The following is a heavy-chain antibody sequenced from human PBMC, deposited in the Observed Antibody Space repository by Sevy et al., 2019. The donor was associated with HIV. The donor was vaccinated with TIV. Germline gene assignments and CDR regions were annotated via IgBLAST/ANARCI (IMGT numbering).Heavy chain of an antibody. CDR2: IKEDGSEK. J-gene: IGHJ4*02. CDR1: GFTFSTYNHYW. CDR3: ARGRPYESSGPFGN. Sequence: GGSLRLSCAASGFTFSTYNHYWMTWVRQAPGKGLEWVTNIKEDGSEKYDVDSVKGGFTISRDNAKNSVYLKMNSLRAEDTAVYYCARGRPYESSGPFGNWGQGILVTVSS. V-gene: IGHV3-7*01. D-gene: IGHD3-22*01.